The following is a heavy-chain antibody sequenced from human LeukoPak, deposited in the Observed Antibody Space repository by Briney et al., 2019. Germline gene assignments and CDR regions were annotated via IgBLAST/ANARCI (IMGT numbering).Heavy chain of an antibody. CDR1: GFTFSSYA. CDR3: AKVGITMIVVVHDAFDI. V-gene: IGHV3-23*01. Sequence: GALRLSCAASGFTFSSYAMSWVRQAPGKGLEWVSAISGSGGSTYYADSVKGRFTISRDNSKNTLYLQMNSLRAEDTAVYYCAKVGITMIVVVHDAFDIWGQGTMVTVSS. CDR2: ISGSGGST. D-gene: IGHD3-22*01. J-gene: IGHJ3*02.